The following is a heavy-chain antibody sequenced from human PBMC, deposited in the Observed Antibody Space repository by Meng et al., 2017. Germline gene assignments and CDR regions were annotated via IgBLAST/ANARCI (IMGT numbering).Heavy chain of an antibody. Sequence: VRLVHAGVGGKRAGSSVKASCKASGGTLNSYAISWVRQAPGQGLEWMGGIIPIFGTANYAQKFQGRVTITADESTSTAYMELSSLRSEDTAVYYCARDDYSNYLPFDYWGQGTLVTVSS. V-gene: IGHV1-69*01. D-gene: IGHD4-11*01. CDR1: GGTLNSYA. J-gene: IGHJ4*02. CDR2: IIPIFGTA. CDR3: ARDDYSNYLPFDY.